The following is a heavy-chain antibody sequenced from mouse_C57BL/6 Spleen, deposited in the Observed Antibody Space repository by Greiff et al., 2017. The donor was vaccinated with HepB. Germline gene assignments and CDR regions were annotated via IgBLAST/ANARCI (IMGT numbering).Heavy chain of an antibody. CDR1: GYTFTEYT. D-gene: IGHD2-2*01. J-gene: IGHJ2*01. CDR3: ARQTILPMVTTGSDYFDY. CDR2: FYPGSGSI. V-gene: IGHV1-62-2*01. Sequence: QVQLQQSGAELVKPGASVKLSCKASGYTFTEYTIHWVKQRSGQGLEWIGWFYPGSGSIKYNEKFKDKATLTADKSSSTVYMELSRLTSEDSAVYVCARQTILPMVTTGSDYFDYWGQGTTLTVSS.